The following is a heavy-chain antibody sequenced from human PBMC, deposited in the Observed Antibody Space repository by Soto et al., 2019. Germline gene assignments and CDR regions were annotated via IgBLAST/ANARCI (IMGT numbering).Heavy chain of an antibody. V-gene: IGHV1-2*04. CDR2: INPNSGGT. D-gene: IGHD3-22*01. CDR1: GYTFTGYY. Sequence: GASVKVSCKASGYTFTGYYMHWVRQAPGQGLEWMGWINPNSGGTNYAQKFQGWVTMTRDTSISTAYMELSRLRSDDTAVYYCARSTPYSSGYYYVDYFDYWGQGTLVTVSS. J-gene: IGHJ4*02. CDR3: ARSTPYSSGYYYVDYFDY.